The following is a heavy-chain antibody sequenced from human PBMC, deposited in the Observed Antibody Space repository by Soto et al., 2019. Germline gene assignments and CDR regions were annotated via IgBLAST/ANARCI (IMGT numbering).Heavy chain of an antibody. V-gene: IGHV3-30*18. J-gene: IGHJ4*02. CDR1: GFTFSSYG. CDR2: ISYDGSKK. Sequence: QVQLVESGGGVVQPGRSLRLSCAASGFTFSSYGMHWVRQAPGKGLEWVAVISYDGSKKCYADSVKGRFTISRDNSKNTLYLQMNSLRVEDTAVYYCAKGGPFSIAAAGTQWGQGTLVTVSS. CDR3: AKGGPFSIAAAGTQ. D-gene: IGHD6-13*01.